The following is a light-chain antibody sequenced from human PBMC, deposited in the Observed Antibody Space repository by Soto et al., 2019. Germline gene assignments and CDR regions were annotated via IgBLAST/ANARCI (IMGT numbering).Light chain of an antibody. V-gene: IGKV3D-15*01. CDR3: QQCNTFWT. Sequence: EIVLTQSPATLSVSPGERAALSCRASQSVSNNLAWYQQKPGQPPRLLIFGASTRATGIPARFSGSGSEAEFALTISTLQSEDFAVYYCQQCNTFWTFGQGTKVEIK. CDR2: GAS. CDR1: QSVSNN. J-gene: IGKJ1*01.